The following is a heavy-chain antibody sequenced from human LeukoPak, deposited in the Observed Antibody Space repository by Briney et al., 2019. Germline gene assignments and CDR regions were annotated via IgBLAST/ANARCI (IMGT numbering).Heavy chain of an antibody. D-gene: IGHD5-12*01. Sequence: ASVKVSCKASGYTFTSYGISWVRQAPGQGLEWMGWISAYNGNTNYAQKLQGRVTITTDTSTSTAYMELRSLRSDDTAVYYCARGSGYDSPYWYFDLWGRGTLVTVSS. V-gene: IGHV1-18*01. CDR1: GYTFTSYG. CDR3: ARGSGYDSPYWYFDL. CDR2: ISAYNGNT. J-gene: IGHJ2*01.